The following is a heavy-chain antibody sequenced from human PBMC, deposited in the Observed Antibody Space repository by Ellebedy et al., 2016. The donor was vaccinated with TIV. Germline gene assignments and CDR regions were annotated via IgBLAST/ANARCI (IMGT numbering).Heavy chain of an antibody. CDR3: VTDRLRYASARRNDY. CDR2: IKQDGSEK. D-gene: IGHD2-21*01. CDR1: GFTFSSYW. Sequence: GESLKISCAASGFTFSSYWMSWVRQAPGKGLEWVANIKQDGSEKYYVDSVKGRFTISRDNAKNSLYLQMNSLRTEDTAVYHCVTDRLRYASARRNDYWGQGTLVTVSS. V-gene: IGHV3-7*03. J-gene: IGHJ4*02.